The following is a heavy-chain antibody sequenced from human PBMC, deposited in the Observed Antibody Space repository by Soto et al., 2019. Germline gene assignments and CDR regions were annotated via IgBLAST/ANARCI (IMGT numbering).Heavy chain of an antibody. J-gene: IGHJ4*02. CDR1: GGSITSDDNW. CDR2: IYHSGRN. CDR3: VSSSWYSLDY. Sequence: QVQLQESGPGLVKPSGTLSLTCAVSGGSITSDDNWWSWVRQPPGKGLEWIGEIYHSGRNNYNPSLNSRVTISVDKSKNQFSLKLTSVTAADSAVYYCVSSSWYSLDYWGQGTRVTVSS. D-gene: IGHD6-13*01. V-gene: IGHV4-4*02.